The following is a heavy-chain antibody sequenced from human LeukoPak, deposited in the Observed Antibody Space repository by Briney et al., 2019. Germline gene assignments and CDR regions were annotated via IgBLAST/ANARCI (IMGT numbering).Heavy chain of an antibody. Sequence: ASVKVSCKASGYTFTSYGISWVRQAPGQGLEWMGWISAYNGNTNYAQKLQGRVTMTTDTSTSTAYMELRSLRSDDTAVYYCAREPYSNGWYGYFDYWGQGTLVTVSS. V-gene: IGHV1-18*01. CDR1: GYTFTSYG. CDR3: AREPYSNGWYGYFDY. D-gene: IGHD6-19*01. J-gene: IGHJ4*02. CDR2: ISAYNGNT.